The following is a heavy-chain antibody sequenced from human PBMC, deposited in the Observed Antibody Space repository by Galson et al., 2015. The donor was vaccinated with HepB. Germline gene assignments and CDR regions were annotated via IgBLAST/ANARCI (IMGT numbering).Heavy chain of an antibody. CDR1: GFTFSSYG. Sequence: SLRLSCAASGFTFSSYGMHWVRQAPGKGLEWVAVISYDGSNKYYADSVKGRFTISRDNSKNTLYLQMNSLRAEDTAVYYCAKGGPRYCSGGSCYFDYWGQGTLVTVSS. D-gene: IGHD2-15*01. CDR2: ISYDGSNK. V-gene: IGHV3-30*18. CDR3: AKGGPRYCSGGSCYFDY. J-gene: IGHJ4*02.